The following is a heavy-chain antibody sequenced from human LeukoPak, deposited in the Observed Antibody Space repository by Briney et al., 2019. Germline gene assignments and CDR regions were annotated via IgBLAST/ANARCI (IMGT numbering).Heavy chain of an antibody. CDR1: GGSFSGYY. CDR2: IYHSGST. J-gene: IGHJ6*03. CDR3: ARRPVATMSGFYYYYYYMDV. D-gene: IGHD5-12*01. Sequence: SETLSLTCAVYGGSFSGYYWSWIRQPPGKGLEWIGEIYHSGSTNYNPSLKSRVTISVETFKNQFSLKLSSVTAADTAVYYCARRPVATMSGFYYYYYYMDVWGKGTTVTISS. V-gene: IGHV4-34*01.